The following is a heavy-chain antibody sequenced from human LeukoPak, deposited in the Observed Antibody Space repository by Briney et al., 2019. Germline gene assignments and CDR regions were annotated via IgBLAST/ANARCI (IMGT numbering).Heavy chain of an antibody. J-gene: IGHJ5*02. V-gene: IGHV1-46*01. D-gene: IGHD3-3*01. CDR2: INPSGGST. CDR1: GYTFTSYY. Sequence: ASVTDSFKASGYTFTSYYMHWVRQAPGQGLEWMGIINPSGGSTSYAQKFQGSVTMTRDTSTSTVYMELSSLRSEDTAVYYCARGGMLREWLLSFYGSGPNSFDPWGQGTLVTVSS. CDR3: ARGGMLREWLLSFYGSGPNSFDP.